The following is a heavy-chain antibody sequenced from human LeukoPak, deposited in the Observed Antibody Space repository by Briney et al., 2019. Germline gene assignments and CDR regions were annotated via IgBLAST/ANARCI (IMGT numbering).Heavy chain of an antibody. Sequence: GASVKVSCKASGYTFTSYGISWVRQAPGQGLEWMGWISAYNGNTNYAQKLQGRVTMTTDTSTSTAYMELRSLRSDDTAVYYCARDRELLWFGELLFYPYYYYGMDVWGQGTTVTVSS. CDR3: ARDRELLWFGELLFYPYYYYGMDV. V-gene: IGHV1-18*01. CDR1: GYTFTSYG. CDR2: ISAYNGNT. D-gene: IGHD3-10*01. J-gene: IGHJ6*02.